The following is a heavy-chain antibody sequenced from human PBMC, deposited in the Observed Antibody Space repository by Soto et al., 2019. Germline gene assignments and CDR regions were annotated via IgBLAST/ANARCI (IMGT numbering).Heavy chain of an antibody. V-gene: IGHV4-39*01. CDR2: MYYSGST. Sequence: LETLSLTWSVSGGSISSIGYCWGWIRKHPEKGLEWIGSMYYSGSTYYNPSLKSRVTISVDTSKNQFSLKLSSVTAADTAVYYCARGDSGNDEYYYYMDVWGKGTTVTV. D-gene: IGHD5-12*01. CDR1: GGSISSIGYC. J-gene: IGHJ6*03. CDR3: ARGDSGNDEYYYYMDV.